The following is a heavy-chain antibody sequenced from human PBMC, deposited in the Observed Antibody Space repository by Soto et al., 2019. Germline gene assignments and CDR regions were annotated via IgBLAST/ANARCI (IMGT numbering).Heavy chain of an antibody. CDR3: ARVESYDILTGYYWGTDY. CDR2: ISAYNGNT. D-gene: IGHD3-9*01. V-gene: IGHV1-18*01. CDR1: GYTFTSYG. J-gene: IGHJ4*02. Sequence: QVQLVQSGAEVKKPGASVKVSCKASGYTFTSYGISWVRQAPGQGLEWMGWISAYNGNTNYAQKLQGRVTMTTDTSTSTASMELRSLRADDTAVYDCARVESYDILTGYYWGTDYWGQGTLVTVSS.